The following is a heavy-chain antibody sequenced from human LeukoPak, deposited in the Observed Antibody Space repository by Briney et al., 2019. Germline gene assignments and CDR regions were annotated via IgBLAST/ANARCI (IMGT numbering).Heavy chain of an antibody. J-gene: IGHJ4*02. V-gene: IGHV3-73*01. Sequence: GRSLRLSCAASGFTFSGSAMLWVRQAPGKGLEWVGRIRSKANSYATAYAASVRGRFTISRDDSKNTAYLQMNSLKIEDTAVYYCTRHNYYEDGFDYWGQGTLVTVSS. D-gene: IGHD3-22*01. CDR2: IRSKANSYAT. CDR3: TRHNYYEDGFDY. CDR1: GFTFSGSA.